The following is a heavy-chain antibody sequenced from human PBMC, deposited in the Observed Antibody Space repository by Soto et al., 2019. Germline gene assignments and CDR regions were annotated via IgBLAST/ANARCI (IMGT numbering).Heavy chain of an antibody. CDR2: IYLQGST. V-gene: IGHV3-53*01. CDR3: ARFACSGGGCYPDWYFDL. Sequence: EVQLVESGGGLVQPGGSLRLSCAASGFSVSGNYINWVRQAPGKGLEWVSVIYLQGSTFYSDSVRGRFTISRDSSKNTVYLEMDSLRAEDTAVYYCARFACSGGGCYPDWYFDLWGRGTLVTVSS. J-gene: IGHJ2*01. CDR1: GFSVSGNY. D-gene: IGHD2-15*01.